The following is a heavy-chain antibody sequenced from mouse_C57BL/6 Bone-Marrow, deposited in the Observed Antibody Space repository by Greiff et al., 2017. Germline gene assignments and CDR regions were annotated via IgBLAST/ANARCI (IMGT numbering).Heavy chain of an antibody. V-gene: IGHV5-12*01. CDR1: GFTFSDYY. D-gene: IGHD2-4*01. Sequence: EVHLVESGGGLVQPGGSLKLSCAASGFTFSDYYMYWVRQTPEKRLEWVAYISNGGGSTYYPDTVKGRFTISRDNAKNTLYLQMSRLKSEDAAMYYCARRDDYDDAFAYWGQGTLVTVSA. J-gene: IGHJ3*01. CDR2: ISNGGGST. CDR3: ARRDDYDDAFAY.